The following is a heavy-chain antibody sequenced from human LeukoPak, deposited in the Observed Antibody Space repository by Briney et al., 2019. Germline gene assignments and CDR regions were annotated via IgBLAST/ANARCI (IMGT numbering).Heavy chain of an antibody. CDR1: GFSFSSYE. J-gene: IGHJ4*02. V-gene: IGHV3-48*03. CDR2: ISSSGSTI. D-gene: IGHD1-1*01. Sequence: GGSLRLSCAASGFSFSSYEMNWVRQAPRKGLEWVSYISSSGSTIYYADSVKGRFTISRDNAKNSLYLQMNSLRAEDTAVYYCAATRTFDYWGQGTLVTVSS. CDR3: AATRTFDY.